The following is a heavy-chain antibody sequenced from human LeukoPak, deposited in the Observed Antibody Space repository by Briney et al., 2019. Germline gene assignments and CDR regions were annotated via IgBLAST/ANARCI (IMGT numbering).Heavy chain of an antibody. D-gene: IGHD3-3*01. V-gene: IGHV4-39*01. J-gene: IGHJ4*02. CDR1: GGSINSSSYY. CDR3: ARHKYYDFWSGYQAYFDY. CDR2: IYYSGST. Sequence: PSETLSLTCTVSGGSINSSSYYWGWIRQPPGKGLEWIGSIYYSGSTYYNPSLKSRVTISVDTSKNQFSLKLSSVTAADTAVYYCARHKYYDFWSGYQAYFDYWGQGTLVTVSS.